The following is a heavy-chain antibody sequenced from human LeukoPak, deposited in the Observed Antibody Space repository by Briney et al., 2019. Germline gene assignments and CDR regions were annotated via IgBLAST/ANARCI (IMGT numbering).Heavy chain of an antibody. D-gene: IGHD3-10*01. Sequence: PGGSLRLSCAASGFTFSSYEMNWVRQAPGEGLEGVSYISSSGSTIYYADSVEGRFTISRDNAKNSLYLQMNSLRAEDTAVYYCARDSTMVRGAPTAFDIWGQGTMVTVSS. CDR3: ARDSTMVRGAPTAFDI. J-gene: IGHJ3*02. CDR1: GFTFSSYE. V-gene: IGHV3-48*03. CDR2: ISSSGSTI.